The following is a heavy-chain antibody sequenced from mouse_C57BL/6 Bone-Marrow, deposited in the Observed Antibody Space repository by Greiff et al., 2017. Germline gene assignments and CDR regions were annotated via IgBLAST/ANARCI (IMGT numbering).Heavy chain of an antibody. CDR2: IDPENGDT. V-gene: IGHV14-4*01. Sequence: EVQRVESGAELVRPGASVKLSCTASGFNIKDDYMHWVKQRPEQGLEWIGWIDPENGDTEYASKFQGKATIPIDTSSNTAYLQLSSLTSEDTAVYYCTRIAYWGQGTLVTVSA. CDR3: TRIAY. J-gene: IGHJ3*01. CDR1: GFNIKDDY.